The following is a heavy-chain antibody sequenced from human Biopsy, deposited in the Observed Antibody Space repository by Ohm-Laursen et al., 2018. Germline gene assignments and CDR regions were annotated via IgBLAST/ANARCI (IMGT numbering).Heavy chain of an antibody. D-gene: IGHD1-26*01. CDR1: GGSTSLYY. V-gene: IGHV4-59*08. CDR2: IYYTGNT. J-gene: IGHJ4*02. Sequence: SETLSLTCLVSGGSTSLYYWGWIRQPPGKRLEYLGNIYYTGNTNYNPSLKSRATISIDTSKNKFSLNLTSVTATDTAVYYCARLSLYNGSYYWGYWGQGTLVTVSS. CDR3: ARLSLYNGSYYWGY.